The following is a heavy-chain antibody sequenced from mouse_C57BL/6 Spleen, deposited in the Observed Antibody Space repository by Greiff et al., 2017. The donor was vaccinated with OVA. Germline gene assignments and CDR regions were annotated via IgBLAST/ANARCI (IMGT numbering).Heavy chain of an antibody. D-gene: IGHD2-1*01. J-gene: IGHJ2*01. V-gene: IGHV1-26*01. CDR2: INPNNGGT. Sequence: VQLQQSGPELVKPGASVKISCKASGYTFTDYYMNWVKQSPGKSLEWIGDINPNNGGTSYNQKFKGKATLTVDKTSSTAYMALRSLTADDSAVYYCSYGNYLTLDYWGQGTTLTVSS. CDR3: SYGNYLTLDY. CDR1: GYTFTDYY.